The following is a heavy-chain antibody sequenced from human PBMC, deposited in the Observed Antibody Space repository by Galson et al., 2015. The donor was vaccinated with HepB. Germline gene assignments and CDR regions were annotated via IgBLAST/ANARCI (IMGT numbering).Heavy chain of an antibody. D-gene: IGHD6-19*01. CDR3: ARVGSGSPTNYYFDY. V-gene: IGHV1-2*06. CDR1: GSTFTGYY. CDR2: INPNSGGT. J-gene: IGHJ4*02. Sequence: SVKVSCKASGSTFTGYYMHWVRQAPGQGLGWMGRINPNSGGTNYAQKFQGRVTMTRDTSISTAYMELSRLRSDDTAVYYCARVGSGSPTNYYFDYWGQGTLVTVSS.